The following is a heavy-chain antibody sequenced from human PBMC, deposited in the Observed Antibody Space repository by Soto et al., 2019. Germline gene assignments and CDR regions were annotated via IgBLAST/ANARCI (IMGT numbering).Heavy chain of an antibody. D-gene: IGHD2-15*01. Sequence: PGGSLRLSCAASGFTFSGSAMHWVRQASGKGLEWVGRIRSKANSYATAYAASVKGRFTISRDDSKNTAYLQMNSLKTEDTAVYYCTRNPNYCSGGSCYFGRYNWFDPWGQGTLVTVSS. J-gene: IGHJ5*02. V-gene: IGHV3-73*01. CDR2: IRSKANSYAT. CDR1: GFTFSGSA. CDR3: TRNPNYCSGGSCYFGRYNWFDP.